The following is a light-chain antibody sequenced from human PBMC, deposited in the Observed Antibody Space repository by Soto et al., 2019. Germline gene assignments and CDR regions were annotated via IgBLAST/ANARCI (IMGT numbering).Light chain of an antibody. Sequence: DIQMTQSPSSLSTSVGDKVTITCRASQSISKYLNWYQQKPGKAPKLLISVASSLQSEVPSRFSGDGSETDFTLSISSLQPEYSATYYCQQSFTTPFTFGPGTKVDVK. CDR1: QSISKY. CDR3: QQSFTTPFT. V-gene: IGKV1-39*01. J-gene: IGKJ3*01. CDR2: VAS.